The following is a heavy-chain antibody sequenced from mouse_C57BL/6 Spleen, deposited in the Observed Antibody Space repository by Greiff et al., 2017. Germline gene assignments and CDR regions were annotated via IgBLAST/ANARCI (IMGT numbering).Heavy chain of an antibody. CDR3: AIYYDCDACDY. CDR1: GYTFTSYW. D-gene: IGHD2-4*01. J-gene: IGHJ2*01. Sequence: QVQLLQPGAELVKPGASVKLSCMASGYTFTSYWMHWVQQRPGQGLEWIGLIHPNCGSSNYNAKFKSKATLTGDKSTRTAYMQISSLTAEDSAVYYCAIYYDCDACDYWGQGTTVTVSS. CDR2: IHPNCGSS. V-gene: IGHV1-64*01.